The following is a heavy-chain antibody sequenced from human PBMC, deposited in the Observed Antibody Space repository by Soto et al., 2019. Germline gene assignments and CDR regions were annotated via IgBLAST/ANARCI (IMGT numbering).Heavy chain of an antibody. J-gene: IGHJ6*02. CDR1: GGSFSGYY. Sequence: PSETLSLTCAVYGGSFSGYYWSWIRQPPGKGLEWIGEINHSGSTNYNPSLKSRVTISVDTSKNQFSLKLSSVTAADTAVYYCARGAGYCSGGSCGSYYGMDVWGQGTTVTVSS. CDR2: INHSGST. CDR3: ARGAGYCSGGSCGSYYGMDV. D-gene: IGHD2-15*01. V-gene: IGHV4-34*01.